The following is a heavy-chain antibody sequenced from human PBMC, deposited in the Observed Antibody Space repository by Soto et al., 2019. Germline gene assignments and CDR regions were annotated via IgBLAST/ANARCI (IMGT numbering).Heavy chain of an antibody. CDR1: GDSVSSNSAA. Sequence: SQTLSLNCAISGDSVSSNSAAWNWIRQSPSIGLECLGRTYYRSKWDNYYAVSLKSRITINPDTSKNQFSLQLNSVTPEDTAVYYCARDGMGSSWWGDYYYYYGMDXWGQVTTVTVS. CDR2: TYYRSKWDN. CDR3: ARDGMGSSWWGDYYYYYGMDX. D-gene: IGHD6-13*01. V-gene: IGHV6-1*01. J-gene: IGHJ6*02.